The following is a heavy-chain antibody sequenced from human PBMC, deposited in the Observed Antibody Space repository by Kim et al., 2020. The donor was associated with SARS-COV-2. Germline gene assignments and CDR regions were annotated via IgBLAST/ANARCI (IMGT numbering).Heavy chain of an antibody. Sequence: GGSLRLSCAASGFIFSNYWMSWVRQAPGKGLEWVANIRTDGSDENYVDSVKGRFTISRDNAKNSLYLQMNSLRAEDTAVYYCARFYDYGGCWGQGTLVTVSS. D-gene: IGHD4-17*01. J-gene: IGHJ4*02. CDR1: GFIFSNYW. CDR3: ARFYDYGGC. CDR2: IRTDGSDE. V-gene: IGHV3-7*01.